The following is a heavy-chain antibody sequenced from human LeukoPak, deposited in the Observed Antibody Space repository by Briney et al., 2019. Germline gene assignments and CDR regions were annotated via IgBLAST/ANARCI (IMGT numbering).Heavy chain of an antibody. D-gene: IGHD2-21*02. Sequence: GGSLRLSCAASGFTFSSYGMHWVRQAPGKGLEWVAFIRYDGSNKYYADSVKGRFTISRDNSKNTLYLQMNSLRAEDTAVYYCAKDLSIYCGGDCYPYFDYWGQGTLVTVSS. CDR1: GFTFSSYG. CDR2: IRYDGSNK. J-gene: IGHJ4*02. CDR3: AKDLSIYCGGDCYPYFDY. V-gene: IGHV3-30*02.